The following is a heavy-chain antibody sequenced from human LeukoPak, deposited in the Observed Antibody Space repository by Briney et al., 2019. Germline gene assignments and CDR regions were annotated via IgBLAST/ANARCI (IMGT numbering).Heavy chain of an antibody. J-gene: IGHJ4*02. CDR2: ISHDGSNK. V-gene: IGHV3-30-3*01. Sequence: GGSLRLSCAASGFTFSSYAMHWVRQAPGKGLEWVAVISHDGSNKYYADSVKGRFTISRDNSKNTLYLQMNSLRAEDTAVYYCARVAYYYDSSGPDYWGQGTLVTVSS. CDR1: GFTFSSYA. D-gene: IGHD3-22*01. CDR3: ARVAYYYDSSGPDY.